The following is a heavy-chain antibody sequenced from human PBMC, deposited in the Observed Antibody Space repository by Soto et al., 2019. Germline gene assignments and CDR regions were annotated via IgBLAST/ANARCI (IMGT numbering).Heavy chain of an antibody. Sequence: SETLSLTCTVSGGSISSYYWSWIRQPPGKGLEWIGYIYYSGSTNYNPSLKSRVTISVDTSKNQFSLKLSSVTAADTAVYYCARHKRVQGNPRDDFDYWGQGTLVTVSS. CDR1: GGSISSYY. J-gene: IGHJ4*02. V-gene: IGHV4-59*08. CDR2: IYYSGST. CDR3: ARHKRVQGNPRDDFDY.